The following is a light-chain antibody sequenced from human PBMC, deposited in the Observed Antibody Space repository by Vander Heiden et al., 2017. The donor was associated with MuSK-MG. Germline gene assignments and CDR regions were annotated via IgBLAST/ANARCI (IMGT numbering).Light chain of an antibody. Sequence: EIVLTQSPATLSLSPGERATLSCRASQSVSSYLAWYQQKPGQAPRLLIYDASNRATGIPARFSGSGSGTDFTLTISSLEPEDFAVYYWQQRSNVSTFGGGTKVEIK. CDR3: QQRSNVST. CDR1: QSVSSY. CDR2: DAS. V-gene: IGKV3-11*01. J-gene: IGKJ4*01.